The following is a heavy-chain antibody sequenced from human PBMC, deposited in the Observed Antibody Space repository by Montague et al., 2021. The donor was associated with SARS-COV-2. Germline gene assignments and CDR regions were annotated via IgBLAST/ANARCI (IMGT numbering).Heavy chain of an antibody. CDR2: INYIGDT. CDR1: GGSFSDSH. Sequence: TLSLTCAVSGGSFSDSHWSWIRQPPGKGLEWIGYINYIGDTNSTPSLRGRVTMSVDRSTNQFSLRLNAVTAADTAGYYCAIEVGAMVYYYGMDVWGQGTTVTVSS. J-gene: IGHJ6*02. D-gene: IGHD1-26*01. CDR3: AIEVGAMVYYYGMDV. V-gene: IGHV4-34*01.